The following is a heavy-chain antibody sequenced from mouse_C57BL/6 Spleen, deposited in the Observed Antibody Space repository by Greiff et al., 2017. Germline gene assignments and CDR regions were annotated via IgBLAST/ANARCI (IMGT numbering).Heavy chain of an antibody. Sequence: VQLQQSVAELVRPGASVKLSCTASGFNIQNTYMHWVKQRPEQGLEWIGRIDPANGNTKYAPKFQGKATITADPSSNTAYLQLSSLTSEDTAIYYCARDYGSSYLYAMDYWGQGTSVTVSS. J-gene: IGHJ4*01. D-gene: IGHD1-1*01. CDR2: IDPANGNT. CDR1: GFNIQNTY. CDR3: ARDYGSSYLYAMDY. V-gene: IGHV14-3*01.